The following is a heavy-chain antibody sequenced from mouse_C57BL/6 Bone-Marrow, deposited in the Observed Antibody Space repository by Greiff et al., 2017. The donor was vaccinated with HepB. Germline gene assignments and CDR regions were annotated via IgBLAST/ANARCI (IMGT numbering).Heavy chain of an antibody. V-gene: IGHV14-2*01. J-gene: IGHJ4*01. CDR1: GFNINDYY. CDR3: ADITTVVEGAMDY. CDR2: IDPEDGDT. D-gene: IGHD1-1*01. Sequence: VQLQQSGAELVKPGASVKFSCTASGFNINDYYMHWVKQRTEQGLEWIGRIDPEDGDTKYDAKFQGKATITADTSSNTAYLQLSSLTSEDSAVYYCADITTVVEGAMDYWGQGTSVTVSS.